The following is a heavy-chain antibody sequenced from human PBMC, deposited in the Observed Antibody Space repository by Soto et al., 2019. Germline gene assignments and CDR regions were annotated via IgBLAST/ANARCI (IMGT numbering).Heavy chain of an antibody. CDR3: ARGGGVVVAATNGFDY. D-gene: IGHD2-15*01. Sequence: PSETLSLTCTVSGGSISSYYWSWIRQPPGKGLEWIGYIYYSGSTNYNPSLKSRVTISVDTSKNQFSLKLSSVTAADTAVYYCARGGGVVVAATNGFDYWGQGTLVTVYS. CDR2: IYYSGST. CDR1: GGSISSYY. J-gene: IGHJ4*02. V-gene: IGHV4-59*01.